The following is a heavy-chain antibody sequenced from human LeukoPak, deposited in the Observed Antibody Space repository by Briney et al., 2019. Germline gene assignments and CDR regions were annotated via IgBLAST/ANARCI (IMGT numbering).Heavy chain of an antibody. CDR2: ISDDGSYT. CDR3: ASFGISWRSSY. J-gene: IGHJ4*02. Sequence: PGGSLRLSCAASGFSFSSHWVHWVRQAPGKGLVWVSRISDDGSYTSNVDSVKGRFTISRDNVNNMLYLHMNSLRAEDTAVYYCASFGISWRSSYWGQGTLLTVSS. CDR1: GFSFSSHW. D-gene: IGHD2-21*01. V-gene: IGHV3-74*01.